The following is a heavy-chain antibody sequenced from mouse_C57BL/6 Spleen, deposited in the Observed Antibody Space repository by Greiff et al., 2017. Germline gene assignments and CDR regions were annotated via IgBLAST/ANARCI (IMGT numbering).Heavy chain of an antibody. Sequence: VQLQQSGPELVKPGASVKISCKASGYAFSSSWMNWVKQRPGKGLEWIGRIYPGDGDTNYNGKFKGKATLTADKSSSTAYMQLSSLTSEYSAVYFCARYDGYDYAMDYWGQGTSVTVSS. V-gene: IGHV1-82*01. CDR3: ARYDGYDYAMDY. CDR1: GYAFSSSW. D-gene: IGHD2-3*01. J-gene: IGHJ4*01. CDR2: IYPGDGDT.